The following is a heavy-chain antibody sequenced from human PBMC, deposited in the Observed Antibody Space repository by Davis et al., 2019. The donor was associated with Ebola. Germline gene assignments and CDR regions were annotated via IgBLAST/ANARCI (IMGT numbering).Heavy chain of an antibody. CDR3: ARMSDCSSTSCYTGEHYYYYGMDV. Sequence: SETLSLTCTVSGGSISNYYWSWIRQPPGKGLEWIGYIYYSGSTNYNPSLKSRVTISVDTSKNQFSLKLSSVTAADTAVYYCARMSDCSSTSCYTGEHYYYYGMDVWGQGTTVTVSS. J-gene: IGHJ6*02. V-gene: IGHV4-59*01. CDR2: IYYSGST. CDR1: GGSISNYY. D-gene: IGHD2-2*02.